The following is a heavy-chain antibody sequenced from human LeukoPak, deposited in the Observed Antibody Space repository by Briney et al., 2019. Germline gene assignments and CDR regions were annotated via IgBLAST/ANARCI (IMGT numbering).Heavy chain of an antibody. CDR2: ISYDGSDK. Sequence: PGGSLRLSCAASGLTFRNYGMHWVRQAPGKGLEWVAAISYDGSDKCYADSVQGRFTISRDNSKNTLYLQMSSLRAEDTAVYYCAKGPLRVSLVFDYWGQGTLVTVSS. J-gene: IGHJ4*02. V-gene: IGHV3-30*18. CDR1: GLTFRNYG. CDR3: AKGPLRVSLVFDY. D-gene: IGHD5/OR15-5a*01.